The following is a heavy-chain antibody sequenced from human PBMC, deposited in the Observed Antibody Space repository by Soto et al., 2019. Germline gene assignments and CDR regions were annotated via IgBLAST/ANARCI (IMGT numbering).Heavy chain of an antibody. J-gene: IGHJ4*02. V-gene: IGHV3-9*01. CDR3: ARAGYNWNYAR. D-gene: IGHD1-7*01. CDR2: ISWDGSST. Sequence: GGSLRLSCAASGFTFDDYGMHWVRQAPGKGLEWVSGISWDGSSTSYADSVKGRFAISRDNAKNTLYLQMNSLRAEDTAVYYCARAGYNWNYARWGQGTLVTVSS. CDR1: GFTFDDYG.